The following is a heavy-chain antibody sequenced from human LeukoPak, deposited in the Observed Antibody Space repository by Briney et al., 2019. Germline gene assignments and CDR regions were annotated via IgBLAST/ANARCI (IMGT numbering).Heavy chain of an antibody. J-gene: IGHJ6*03. Sequence: PGGALRLSCAVSGFTFSNYWMSWVRQAPGKGLEWVANIKQDGSEKYYVDSVKGRFTISRDNAKNSLYLQMNSLRAEDTAVYYCARTTATDYGDFLYNYYYMDVWGKGTTVTVSS. V-gene: IGHV3-7*01. D-gene: IGHD4-17*01. CDR3: ARTTATDYGDFLYNYYYMDV. CDR2: IKQDGSEK. CDR1: GFTFSNYW.